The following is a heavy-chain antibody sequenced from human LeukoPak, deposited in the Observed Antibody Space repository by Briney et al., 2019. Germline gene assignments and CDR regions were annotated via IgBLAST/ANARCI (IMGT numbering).Heavy chain of an antibody. D-gene: IGHD3-3*01. Sequence: PSETLSLTCTVSGGSISSSSYYWGWIRQPPGKGLEWIGSIYYSGSTYYNPSLKSRVTISVDTSKNQFSLKLSSVTAADTAVYYCASLRSNAGEYDFWSGYYYYYYMDVWGKGTTVTVSS. V-gene: IGHV4-39*01. CDR1: GGSISSSSYY. CDR3: ASLRSNAGEYDFWSGYYYYYYMDV. J-gene: IGHJ6*03. CDR2: IYYSGST.